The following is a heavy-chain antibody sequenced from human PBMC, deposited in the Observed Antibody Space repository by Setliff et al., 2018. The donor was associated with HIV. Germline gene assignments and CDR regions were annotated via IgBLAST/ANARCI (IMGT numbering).Heavy chain of an antibody. Sequence: SETLSLTCSVSGVSVGSGDYYWHWIRQHPDKALEWIGYIFHSGDTYYNPSLKSRISMSVDTSKNQFSLALTSLTAADTAVYYCAARPRIAARPFDYWGQGMLVTVSS. D-gene: IGHD6-6*01. J-gene: IGHJ4*02. CDR2: IFHSGDT. V-gene: IGHV4-31*03. CDR3: AARPRIAARPFDY. CDR1: GVSVGSGDYY.